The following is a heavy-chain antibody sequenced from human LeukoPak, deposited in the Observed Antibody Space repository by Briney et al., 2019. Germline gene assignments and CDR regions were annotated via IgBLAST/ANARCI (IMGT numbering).Heavy chain of an antibody. Sequence: SETLSLTCTVSGGSISSSSYYWGWIRQPPGKGLEWIGSIYYSGSTYYNPSLKSRVTISVDTSKNQFSLKPSSVTAADTAVYYCARVGPANDAFDIWGQGTMVTVSS. CDR2: IYYSGST. D-gene: IGHD2-15*01. V-gene: IGHV4-39*07. CDR3: ARVGPANDAFDI. CDR1: GGSISSSSYY. J-gene: IGHJ3*02.